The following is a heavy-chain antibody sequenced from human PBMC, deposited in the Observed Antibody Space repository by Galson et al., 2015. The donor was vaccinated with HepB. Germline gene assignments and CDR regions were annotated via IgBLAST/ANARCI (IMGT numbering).Heavy chain of an antibody. CDR2: ISGTGDYI. J-gene: IGHJ4*02. V-gene: IGHV3-21*01. CDR1: GFTFSTYI. CDR3: ARGPSSRPDY. Sequence: SLRLSCAASGFTFSTYIMNWARQAPGKGLEWVSSISGTGDYIAYADSMKGRFTTSRDNARNSLYLQMSSLTDEDTAIYYCARGPSSRPDYWGQGTLVTVSS. D-gene: IGHD6-13*01.